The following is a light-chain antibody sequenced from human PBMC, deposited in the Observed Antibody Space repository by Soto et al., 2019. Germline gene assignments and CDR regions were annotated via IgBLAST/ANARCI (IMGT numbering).Light chain of an antibody. V-gene: IGKV3-15*01. CDR2: GAS. CDR3: QQYKTWPPIT. CDR1: QSVRSN. J-gene: IGKJ5*01. Sequence: EIVMTQSPATLSVSPGERVTLSCRSSQSVRSNLAWYQQKPGQAPRLLIYGASTRATGLPARFSGSGSGTDFTLTISSLQSEDFAVYYCQQYKTWPPITFGQGTQLEIK.